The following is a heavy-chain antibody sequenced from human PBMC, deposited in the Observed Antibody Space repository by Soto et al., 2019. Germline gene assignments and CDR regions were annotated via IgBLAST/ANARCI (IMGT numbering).Heavy chain of an antibody. CDR1: GYTFTSYG. V-gene: IGHV1-18*01. CDR2: ISAYNGNT. Sequence: ASVKVSCKASGYTFTSYGISWVRQAPGQGLEWMGWISAYNGNTNYAQKLQGRVTMTTDTSTSTAYMELRSLRSDDTAVYYCATSYGSGSYYTTFDPWGQGTLVTVS. CDR3: ATSYGSGSYYTTFDP. J-gene: IGHJ5*02. D-gene: IGHD3-10*01.